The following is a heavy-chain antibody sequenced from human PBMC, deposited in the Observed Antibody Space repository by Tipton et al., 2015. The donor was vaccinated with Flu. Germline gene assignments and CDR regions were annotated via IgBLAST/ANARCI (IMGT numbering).Heavy chain of an antibody. CDR2: VNHSGSS. J-gene: IGHJ4*02. Sequence: TLSLTCVVYGGSFSGDYCSWIRQPPGKGLEWIGEVNHSGSSNYNPSLKSRVTISVDTSKNQFSLKLSSVTAADTAVYYCARGGVSNSGYRNWGQGTLVTVSS. V-gene: IGHV4-34*01. D-gene: IGHD5-12*01. CDR3: ARGGVSNSGYRN. CDR1: GGSFSGDY.